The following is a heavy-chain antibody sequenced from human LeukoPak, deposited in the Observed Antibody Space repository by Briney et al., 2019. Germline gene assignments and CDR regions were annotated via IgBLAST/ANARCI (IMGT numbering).Heavy chain of an antibody. CDR3: AKKGVAGGAPYCFDY. V-gene: IGHV3-23*01. Sequence: GGSLRLSCAASGFTFSSYAMHRVRQAPGKGLEWVSAISGSGGSTYYADSVKGRFTISRDNSKNTLYLQMNSLRAEDTAIYFCAKKGVAGGAPYCFDYWGQGTLVTVSS. J-gene: IGHJ4*02. CDR1: GFTFSSYA. CDR2: ISGSGGST. D-gene: IGHD3-16*01.